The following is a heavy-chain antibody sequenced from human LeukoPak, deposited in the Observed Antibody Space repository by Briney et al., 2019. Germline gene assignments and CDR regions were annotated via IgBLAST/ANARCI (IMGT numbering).Heavy chain of an antibody. D-gene: IGHD5-12*01. CDR2: INHSGGT. J-gene: IGHJ4*02. V-gene: IGHV4-34*01. CDR3: ARGLYPDILGRHFDY. Sequence: PSETLSLTCAVYGGSFSGYNWTCVRQAPGKGLEWIGEINHSGGTNYNPSLKSRVTISVDTSKNQFSLKLSSVTAADTAVYYCARGLYPDILGRHFDYWGRGTLVTVSS. CDR1: GGSFSGYN.